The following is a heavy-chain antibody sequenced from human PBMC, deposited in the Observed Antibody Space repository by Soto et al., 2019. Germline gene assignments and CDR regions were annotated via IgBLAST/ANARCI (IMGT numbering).Heavy chain of an antibody. D-gene: IGHD3-10*01. V-gene: IGHV4-31*03. J-gene: IGHJ6*03. CDR3: ARSRSYGSGRPLFGDGSYYYYMDV. CDR2: IYYSGST. CDR1: GGSISSGGYY. Sequence: PSETLSLTCTVSGGSISSGGYYWSWIRQHPGKGLEWIGYIYYSGSTYYNPSLKSRVTISVDTSKNQFSLKLSSVTAADTAVYYCARSRSYGSGRPLFGDGSYYYYMDVWGKGTTVTVSS.